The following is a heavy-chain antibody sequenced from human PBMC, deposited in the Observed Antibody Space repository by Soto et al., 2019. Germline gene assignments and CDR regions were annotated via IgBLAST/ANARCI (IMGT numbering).Heavy chain of an antibody. CDR3: ARDDVLEYDYGSVYYYYMDV. D-gene: IGHD4-17*01. J-gene: IGHJ6*03. V-gene: IGHV3-48*01. CDR2: ISSSSSTI. Sequence: GGSLRLSCAASGFTFSSYSMNWVRQAPGKGLEWVSYISSSSSTIYYADSVKGRFTISRDNAKNSLYLQMNSLRAEDTAVYYCARDDVLEYDYGSVYYYYMDVWGKGTTVTVSS. CDR1: GFTFSSYS.